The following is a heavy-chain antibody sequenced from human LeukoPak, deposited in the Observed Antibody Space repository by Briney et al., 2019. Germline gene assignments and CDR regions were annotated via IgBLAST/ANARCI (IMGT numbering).Heavy chain of an antibody. D-gene: IGHD1-26*01. J-gene: IGHJ4*02. CDR2: TRNKANSYTT. CDR3: ARVSVGATYYFDY. Sequence: GGSLRLSCAASGFTFSDHYMDWVRQAPGGGLEWVGRTRNKANSYTTYYAASVRGRFIISRDGSKNSLYLQMTSLKTEDTAVYYCARVSVGATYYFDYWGQGTLVTVSS. CDR1: GFTFSDHY. V-gene: IGHV3-72*01.